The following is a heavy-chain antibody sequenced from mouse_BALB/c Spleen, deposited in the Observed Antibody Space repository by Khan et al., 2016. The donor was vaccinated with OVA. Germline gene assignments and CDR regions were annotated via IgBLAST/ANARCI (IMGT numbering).Heavy chain of an antibody. J-gene: IGHJ4*01. Sequence: EVELVESGGGLVQPGGSLKLSCAASGFTFSRYGMSWVRQTPDKRLELVATINGNGGSTYYPDSVKGRFTISRDNAKNTLYLQMSSLKSEDTAMYYCARTYAMDYWGQGTSVTVSS. CDR2: INGNGGST. V-gene: IGHV5-6-3*01. CDR1: GFTFSRYG. CDR3: ARTYAMDY.